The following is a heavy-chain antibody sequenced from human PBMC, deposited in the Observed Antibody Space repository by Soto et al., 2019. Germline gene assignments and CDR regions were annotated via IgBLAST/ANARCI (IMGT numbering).Heavy chain of an antibody. J-gene: IGHJ5*02. CDR1: GFTFSSYA. CDR2: ISYDGSNK. CDR3: ARINGKQWLVSPLFP. D-gene: IGHD6-19*01. V-gene: IGHV3-30-3*01. Sequence: LKISCAASGFTFSSYAMHWVRQAPGKGLEWVAVISYDGSNKYYADSVKGRFTISRDNSKNTLYLQMNSLRAEDTAVYYCARINGKQWLVSPLFPWGQGTLVTVSS.